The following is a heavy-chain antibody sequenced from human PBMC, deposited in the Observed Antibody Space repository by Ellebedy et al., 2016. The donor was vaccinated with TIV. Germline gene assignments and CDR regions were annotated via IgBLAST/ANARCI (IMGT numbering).Heavy chain of an antibody. D-gene: IGHD1-14*01. Sequence: GESLKISCAASGFTFSSYAMSWVRQAPGKGLEWVSSISSSSSYIYYADSVKGRFTISRDNAKNSLYLQMNSLRAEDTAVYYCARAGRPGEADAFDIWGQGTMVTVSS. J-gene: IGHJ3*02. CDR1: GFTFSSYA. V-gene: IGHV3-21*04. CDR3: ARAGRPGEADAFDI. CDR2: ISSSSSYI.